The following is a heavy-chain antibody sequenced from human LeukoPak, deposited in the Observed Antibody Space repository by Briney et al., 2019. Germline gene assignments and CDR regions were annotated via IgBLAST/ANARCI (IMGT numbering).Heavy chain of an antibody. CDR1: GFTFSSYW. CDR2: INSHGSTT. CDR3: ARGGAYGYGYVGY. D-gene: IGHD5-18*01. V-gene: IGHV3-74*01. J-gene: IGHJ4*02. Sequence: PGGSLRLSCAASGFTFSSYWMHWVRQPPGKGLVWVSCINSHGSTTSYADSVKGRFTISRDNAKNTVYLQLNSLRAEDTAVYYCARGGAYGYGYVGYWGQGTLVTVSS.